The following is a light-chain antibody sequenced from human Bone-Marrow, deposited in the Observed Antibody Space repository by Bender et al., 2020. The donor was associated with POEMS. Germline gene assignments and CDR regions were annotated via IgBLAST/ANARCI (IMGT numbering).Light chain of an antibody. J-gene: IGLJ1*01. CDR2: EVS. Sequence: QSALTQPASVSGSPGQSITISCTGTSSDVGAYNYVSWYQQHPGKAPKLMIYEVSKRPSGVPDRFSGSKSGNTASRTISGLQAEDEADYYWSSSTSRGTLVF. V-gene: IGLV2-14*01. CDR1: SSDVGAYNY. CDR3: SSSTSRGTLV.